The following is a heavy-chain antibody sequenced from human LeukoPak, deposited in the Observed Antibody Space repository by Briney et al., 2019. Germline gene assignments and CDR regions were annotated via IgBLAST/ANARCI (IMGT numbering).Heavy chain of an antibody. Sequence: ASVKVSCKASVGTFSSYAISWVRQAPGQGFEWMGGIIPIFGTANYAQKFQGRVTLTADESTSTAYMELSSLRSEDTAVYYCARLSGYYGSGSEDDAFDIWGQGTMVTVSS. CDR1: VGTFSSYA. CDR3: ARLSGYYGSGSEDDAFDI. J-gene: IGHJ3*02. CDR2: IIPIFGTA. D-gene: IGHD3-10*01. V-gene: IGHV1-69*13.